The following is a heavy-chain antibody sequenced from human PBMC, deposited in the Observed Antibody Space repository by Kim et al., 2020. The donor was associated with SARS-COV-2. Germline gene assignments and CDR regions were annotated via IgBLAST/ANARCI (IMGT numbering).Heavy chain of an antibody. CDR1: GGSISSGGYY. CDR2: IYYSGST. CDR3: ARENAGLLWFGEFHSYYYYGMDV. D-gene: IGHD3-10*01. V-gene: IGHV4-31*03. Sequence: SETLSLTCTVSGGSISSGGYYWSWIRQHPGKGLEWIGYIYYSGSTYYNPSLKSRVTISVDTSKNQFSLKLSSVTAADTAVYYCARENAGLLWFGEFHSYYYYGMDVWGQGTTVTVSS. J-gene: IGHJ6*02.